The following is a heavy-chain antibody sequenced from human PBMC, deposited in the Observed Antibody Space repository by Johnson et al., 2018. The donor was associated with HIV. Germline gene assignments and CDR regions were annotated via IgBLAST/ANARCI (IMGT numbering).Heavy chain of an antibody. D-gene: IGHD3-22*01. CDR2: LFSGGTV. V-gene: IGHV3-66*03. J-gene: IGHJ3*02. CDR3: VRRFYDSSAFDI. Sequence: QLVESGGGLIQPGGSLRLSCAASGFTVSSYYMSWIRQAPGKGLEWVSVLFSGGTVYFTDSVRGRFTISRDNSKNTLFLQMNSLRAEDTAVYYCVRRFYDSSAFDIWGRGTMVTVSS. CDR1: GFTVSSYY.